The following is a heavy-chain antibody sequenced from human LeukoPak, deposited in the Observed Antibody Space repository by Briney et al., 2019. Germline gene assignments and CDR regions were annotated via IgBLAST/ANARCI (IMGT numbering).Heavy chain of an antibody. Sequence: SVKVSCKASGGTFSSYAISWVRQAPGQGLEWMGGIIPIFGTANYAQEFQGRVTITADESTSTAYMELSSLRSEDTAVYYCATGGTGTPDDYWGQGTLVTVSS. J-gene: IGHJ4*02. CDR2: IIPIFGTA. CDR1: GGTFSSYA. V-gene: IGHV1-69*01. CDR3: ATGGTGTPDDY. D-gene: IGHD4-11*01.